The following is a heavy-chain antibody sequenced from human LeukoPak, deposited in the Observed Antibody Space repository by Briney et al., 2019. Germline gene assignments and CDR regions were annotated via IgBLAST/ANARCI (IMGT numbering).Heavy chain of an antibody. CDR1: GFTVSSNY. CDR3: AREGIAVAGTSMDY. J-gene: IGHJ4*02. Sequence: PGGSLRLSCGASGFTVSSNYMSWVRQAPGKGLEWVSVIYSGGSTYYADSVKGRFTISRDNSKNTLYLQMNSLRAEDTAVYYCAREGIAVAGTSMDYWGQGTLVTVSS. D-gene: IGHD6-19*01. V-gene: IGHV3-53*01. CDR2: IYSGGST.